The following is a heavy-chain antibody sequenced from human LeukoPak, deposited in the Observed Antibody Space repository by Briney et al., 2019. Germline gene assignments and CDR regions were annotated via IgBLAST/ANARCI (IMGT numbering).Heavy chain of an antibody. D-gene: IGHD5-18*01. V-gene: IGHV3-30-3*01. CDR1: GFTFSRYA. CDR2: ISYDGSNK. CDR3: ARDPWRGDTAMVYPHY. J-gene: IGHJ4*02. Sequence: GGSLRLSCAASGFTFSRYAMHWVHQAPGKGLEWVAVISYDGSNKYYADSVKGRFTISRDNSKNTLYLQMNSLRAEDTAVYYCARDPWRGDTAMVYPHYWGQGTLVTVSS.